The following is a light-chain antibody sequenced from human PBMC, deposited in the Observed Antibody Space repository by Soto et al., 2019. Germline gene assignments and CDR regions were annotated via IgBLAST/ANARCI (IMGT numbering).Light chain of an antibody. CDR1: SSDVGAFNY. CDR3: NSNTSNNTYV. Sequence: QSVLTQPASVSGSPGQAITISCSGTSSDVGAFNYVSWYQQHPGKAPKLMIYDVSNRPSGVSNRFSGSKSGNTASLTISGLRAEDEADYYCNSNTSNNTYVVGTGTKVPVL. V-gene: IGLV2-14*03. J-gene: IGLJ1*01. CDR2: DVS.